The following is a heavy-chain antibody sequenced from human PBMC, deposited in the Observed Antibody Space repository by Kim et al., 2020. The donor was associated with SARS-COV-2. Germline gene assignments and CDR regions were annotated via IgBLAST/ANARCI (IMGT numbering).Heavy chain of an antibody. Sequence: SETLSLTCTVSGYSISSGYYWGWIRQPPGKGLEWIGSIYHSGSTYYNPSLKSRVTISVDTSKNQFSLKLSSVTAADTAVYYCAREDEQQRPLDYWGQGTLVTVSS. V-gene: IGHV4-38-2*02. D-gene: IGHD6-13*01. CDR2: IYHSGST. CDR3: AREDEQQRPLDY. CDR1: GYSISSGYY. J-gene: IGHJ4*02.